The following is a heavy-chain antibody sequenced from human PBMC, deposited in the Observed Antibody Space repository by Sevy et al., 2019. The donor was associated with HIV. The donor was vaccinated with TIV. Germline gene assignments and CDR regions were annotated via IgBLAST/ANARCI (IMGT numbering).Heavy chain of an antibody. CDR3: ARSHPSGIVVVPAAIYAFDI. Sequence: SETLSLTCTVSGGSVSSGSYYWSWIRQPPGKGLEWIGYIYYSGSTNYNPSLKSRVTISVDTSKNQFSLKLSSVTAADTVVYYCARSHPSGIVVVPAAIYAFDIWGQGTMVTVSS. D-gene: IGHD2-2*01. CDR1: GGSVSSGSYY. CDR2: IYYSGST. V-gene: IGHV4-61*01. J-gene: IGHJ3*02.